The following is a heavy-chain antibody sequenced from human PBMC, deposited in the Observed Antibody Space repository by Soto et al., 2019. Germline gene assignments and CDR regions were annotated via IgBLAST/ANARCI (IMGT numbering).Heavy chain of an antibody. CDR1: GFTFSSYA. J-gene: IGHJ3*02. Sequence: GGSLRLSCAASGFTFSSYAMHWVRQAPGKGLEWVAVISYDGSNKYYADSVKGRFTISRDNSKNTLYLQMHSLRAEDTAVYFCARKASMYYYDSSGYYWGAFDIWGQGTMVTVSS. V-gene: IGHV3-30*04. CDR2: ISYDGSNK. D-gene: IGHD3-22*01. CDR3: ARKASMYYYDSSGYYWGAFDI.